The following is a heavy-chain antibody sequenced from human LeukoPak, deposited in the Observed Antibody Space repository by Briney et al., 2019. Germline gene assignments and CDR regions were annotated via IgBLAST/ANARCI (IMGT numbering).Heavy chain of an antibody. D-gene: IGHD2-21*02. CDR3: ARQGVVTAN. V-gene: IGHV4-59*01. Sequence: SETLSLTCTVSRGSIYSFYWSWIRQPPGKGLEWIGNIYYSGSTNYNPSLKSRVTISVDTSKSQFSLKLSSVTTADTAVYYCARQGVVTANWGQGTLVTVSS. CDR2: IYYSGST. CDR1: RGSIYSFY. J-gene: IGHJ4*02.